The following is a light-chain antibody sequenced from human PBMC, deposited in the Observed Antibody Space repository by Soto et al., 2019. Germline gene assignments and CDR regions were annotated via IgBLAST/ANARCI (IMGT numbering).Light chain of an antibody. CDR2: DVS. V-gene: IGKV1-5*01. Sequence: DIQMTQSPSTLSGSVGVRVTITCRASQTISSWLAWYQQKPGKAPKFLIYDVSTLESGVPSRFSGSGSGTEFTLTISSLQPEDFATYDCQQYDSYPLTFGGGTKVDIK. CDR1: QTISSW. J-gene: IGKJ4*01. CDR3: QQYDSYPLT.